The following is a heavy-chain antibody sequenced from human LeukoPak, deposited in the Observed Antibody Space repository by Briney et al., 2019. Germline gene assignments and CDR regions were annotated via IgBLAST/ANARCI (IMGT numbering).Heavy chain of an antibody. V-gene: IGHV3-30*04. CDR1: GFDFSGYV. J-gene: IGHJ4*02. CDR2: ISYDGMTK. D-gene: IGHD2-15*01. Sequence: PGGSLRLSCATSGFDFSGYVMHWVRQSPGKGLEWLSTISYDGMTKNYADSVKGRFTISRDNSKNILYLQMNSLRVEDTAVFYCARDRGHYSGSYNLFGYWGQGTLLTVSS. CDR3: ARDRGHYSGSYNLFGY.